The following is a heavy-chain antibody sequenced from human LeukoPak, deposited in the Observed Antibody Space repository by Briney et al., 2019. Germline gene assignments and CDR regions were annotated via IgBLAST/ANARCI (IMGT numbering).Heavy chain of an antibody. V-gene: IGHV3-48*01. Sequence: GGSLRLSCAASGFTFSSYSMNWVRQAPGKGLEWISYISGSSSTIYYADSVKGRFTISRDNAKNSLYLQMNSLRAEDTAVYYCAKQGASIRDWGQGTLVTVSS. CDR2: ISGSSSTI. CDR3: AKQGASIRD. CDR1: GFTFSSYS. D-gene: IGHD3-3*02. J-gene: IGHJ4*02.